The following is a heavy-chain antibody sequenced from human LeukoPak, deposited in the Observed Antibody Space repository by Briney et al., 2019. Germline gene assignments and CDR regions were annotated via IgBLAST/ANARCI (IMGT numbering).Heavy chain of an antibody. CDR2: ISDSNNKT. CDR1: GYTFTSYG. D-gene: IGHD2-21*02. V-gene: IGHV1-18*01. J-gene: IGHJ3*02. Sequence: ASVKVSCKASGYTFTSYGLSWVRQAPGQGLEWMGWISDSNNKTNYAQNLQGRVTMTTDTSTSTAYMELRSLRSDDTAVHYCARVQIVVVTGSYYPDAFDIWGQGTMVTVSS. CDR3: ARVQIVVVTGSYYPDAFDI.